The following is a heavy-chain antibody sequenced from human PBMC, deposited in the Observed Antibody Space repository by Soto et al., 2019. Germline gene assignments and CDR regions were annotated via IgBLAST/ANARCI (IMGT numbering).Heavy chain of an antibody. CDR2: IYSSGST. CDR3: VRDYDYDTSRNDAFDI. CDR1: GGSISSGDYY. J-gene: IGHJ3*02. V-gene: IGHV4-31*03. D-gene: IGHD3-22*01. Sequence: QVQLQESGPGLVKPSQILSLTCTVSGGSISSGDYYWSWIRHHPGKGLEWIGYIYSSGSTYYNPSLRSRVTISADTSKNQFSLRLSSVTAADTAVYYCVRDYDYDTSRNDAFDIWGQGTMVTVSS.